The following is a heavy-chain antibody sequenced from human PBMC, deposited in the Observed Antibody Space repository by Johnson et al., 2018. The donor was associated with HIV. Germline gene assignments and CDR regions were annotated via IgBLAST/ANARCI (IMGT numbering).Heavy chain of an antibody. CDR2: IRYDGSNK. CDR1: GFTFSNYG. D-gene: IGHD2-21*02. Sequence: QMQLVESGGGLVQPGGSLRLSCAASGFTFSNYGMHWVRQAPGKGLEWVPLIRYDGSNKYYADSVKGRFTISRDNSKNTLYLQMDSLRAEDTALYYCARDGGAYCGGDCFSDAFDLWGQGTMVTVSS. CDR3: ARDGGAYCGGDCFSDAFDL. J-gene: IGHJ3*01. V-gene: IGHV3-30*02.